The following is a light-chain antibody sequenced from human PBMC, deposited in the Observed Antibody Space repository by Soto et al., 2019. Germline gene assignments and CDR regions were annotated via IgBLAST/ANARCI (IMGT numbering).Light chain of an antibody. CDR3: QAWDGSTGV. V-gene: IGLV3-1*01. CDR1: KLGDKY. CDR2: QDS. J-gene: IGLJ1*01. Sequence: SYELTQPPSVSVSPGQTASITCSGDKLGDKYASWYQQKPGQSPVVVIYQDSKRPSGIPERFSGSNSGNTATLTISGTQAMDEADYYCQAWDGSTGVFGTGTKLTVL.